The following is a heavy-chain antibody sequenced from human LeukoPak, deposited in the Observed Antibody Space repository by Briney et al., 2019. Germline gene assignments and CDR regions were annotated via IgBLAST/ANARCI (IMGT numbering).Heavy chain of an antibody. CDR2: VIPIFGTA. CDR3: ARDPLPTYYYENWFDP. D-gene: IGHD3-22*01. Sequence: SVKVSCKASGGTFSSYAISWVRQAPGQGLEWMGGVIPIFGTANYAQKFQGRVTITADESTSTAYMELSSLRSEDTAVYYCARDPLPTYYYENWFDPWGQGTLVTVSS. CDR1: GGTFSSYA. J-gene: IGHJ5*02. V-gene: IGHV1-69*01.